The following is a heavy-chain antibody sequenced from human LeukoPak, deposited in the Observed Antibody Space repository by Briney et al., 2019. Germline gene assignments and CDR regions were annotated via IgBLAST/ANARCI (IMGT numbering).Heavy chain of an antibody. D-gene: IGHD5-12*01. J-gene: IGHJ6*03. CDR2: VNPNSGNT. V-gene: IGHV1-8*01. CDR1: GYTFTSYD. Sequence: ASVKVSCKASGYTFTSYDINWVRQATGQGLEWMGWVNPNSGNTGYAQKFQGRVTMTRNTSISTAYMELSSLRSEDTAVYYCARGRGYSGYDSRDYYYYYMDVWGKGTTVTVSS. CDR3: ARGRGYSGYDSRDYYYYYMDV.